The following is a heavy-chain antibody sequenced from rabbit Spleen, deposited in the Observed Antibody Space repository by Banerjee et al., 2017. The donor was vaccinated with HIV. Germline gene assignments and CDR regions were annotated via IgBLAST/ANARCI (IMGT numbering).Heavy chain of an antibody. J-gene: IGHJ4*01. V-gene: IGHV1S40*01. CDR3: ARDGSSYYTFEL. Sequence: QSLEESGGDLVKPGASLTLTCTASGFDLSSSYWICWVRQAPGKGLEWIACIYSGSSGSPYYASWAKGRFTITKTSSTTVSLQMTSLTVADTATYFCARDGSSYYTFELGGPGTLVSVS. CDR2: IYSGSSGSP. D-gene: IGHD8-1*01. CDR1: GFDLSSSYW.